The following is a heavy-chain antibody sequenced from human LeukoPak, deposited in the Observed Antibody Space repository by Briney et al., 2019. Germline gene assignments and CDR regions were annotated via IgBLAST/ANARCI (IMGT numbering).Heavy chain of an antibody. Sequence: SETLSLTCTVSGGSISGGDYYWSWIRQHPGKGLEWVGYIYYSGTTYYNPTLKSRVSMSVDAWENQFSLSLTSVTAADTAIYFCVRGGFYVKYWGQGKLVTVSS. D-gene: IGHD3-22*01. V-gene: IGHV4-30-4*01. CDR3: VRGGFYVKY. J-gene: IGHJ4*02. CDR1: GGSISGGDYY. CDR2: IYYSGTT.